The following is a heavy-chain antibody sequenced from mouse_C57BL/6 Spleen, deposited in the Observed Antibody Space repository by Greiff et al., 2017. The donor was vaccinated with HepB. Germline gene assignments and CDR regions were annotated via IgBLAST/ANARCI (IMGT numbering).Heavy chain of an antibody. D-gene: IGHD4-1*01. Sequence: EVQGVESGGGLVKPGGSLKLSCAASGFTFSSYAMSWVRQTPEKRLEWVATISDGGSYTYYPDNVKGRFTISRDNAKNNLYLQMSHLKSEDTAMYYCASWDGGDYFDYWGQGTTLTVSS. CDR2: ISDGGSYT. CDR3: ASWDGGDYFDY. J-gene: IGHJ2*01. V-gene: IGHV5-4*01. CDR1: GFTFSSYA.